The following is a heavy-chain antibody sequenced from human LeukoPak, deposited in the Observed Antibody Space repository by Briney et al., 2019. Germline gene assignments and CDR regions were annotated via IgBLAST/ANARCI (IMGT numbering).Heavy chain of an antibody. D-gene: IGHD4-17*01. CDR1: GYTFTSYA. CDR2: INAGNGNT. CDR3: AREGGVDYGDYWGLDY. V-gene: IGHV1-3*01. J-gene: IGHJ4*02. Sequence: GASVKVSCKASGYTFTSYAMHWVRQAPGQRLEWMGWINAGNGNTKYSQKFQGRVTMTTDTSTSTAYMELRSLRSDDTAVYYCAREGGVDYGDYWGLDYWGQGTLVTVSS.